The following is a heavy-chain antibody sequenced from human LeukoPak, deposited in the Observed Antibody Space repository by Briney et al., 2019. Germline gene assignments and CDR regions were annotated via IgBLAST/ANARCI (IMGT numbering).Heavy chain of an antibody. CDR3: ARLYYYGSGSYYQRGYFDY. Sequence: SETLSLTCTVSGGSISSYYWSWIRQPPGKGLEWIGYIYYSGSTYYNPSLKSRVTISVDTSKNQFSLKLSSVTAADTAVYYCARLYYYGSGSYYQRGYFDYWGQGTLVTVSS. CDR2: IYYSGST. CDR1: GGSISSYY. V-gene: IGHV4-59*12. J-gene: IGHJ4*02. D-gene: IGHD3-10*01.